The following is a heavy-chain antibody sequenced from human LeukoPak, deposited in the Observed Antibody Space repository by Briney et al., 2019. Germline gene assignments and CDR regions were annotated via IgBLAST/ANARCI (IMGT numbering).Heavy chain of an antibody. J-gene: IGHJ6*03. V-gene: IGHV4-34*01. CDR1: GGSFSGYY. CDR2: ISHSGST. D-gene: IGHD2/OR15-2a*01. Sequence: SETLSLTCAVYGGSFSGYYWSWIRQSPGKGLEWIGEISHSGSTNYNPSLKSRVTISVDTSKNQFSLKLSSVTAADTAAYYCARGLSIELYYYYYFMDVWGKGTTVSVSS. CDR3: ARGLSIELYYYYYFMDV.